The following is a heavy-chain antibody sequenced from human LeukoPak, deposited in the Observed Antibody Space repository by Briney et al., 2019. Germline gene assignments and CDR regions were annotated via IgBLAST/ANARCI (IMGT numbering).Heavy chain of an antibody. CDR2: IWYDGSNK. D-gene: IGHD3-16*02. CDR1: GFTFSSYG. V-gene: IGHV3-33*01. J-gene: IGHJ4*02. Sequence: PGRSLRLSCAASGFTFSSYGMHWVRQAPGKGLEWVAVIWYDGSNKYYADSVKGRFTTSRDNSKNTLYLQMNSLRAEDTAVYYCAREEDSYDYVWGSYRYPAGCLDYWGQGTLVTVSS. CDR3: AREEDSYDYVWGSYRYPAGCLDY.